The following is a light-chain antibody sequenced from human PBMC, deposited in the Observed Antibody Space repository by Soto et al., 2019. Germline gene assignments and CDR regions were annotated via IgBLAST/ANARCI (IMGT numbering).Light chain of an antibody. Sequence: QSALTQPPSASGAPGQTVTISCTGSNSNIGVGSDVHWYQQIPGTAPKLVLYADSIRPSGVPDRFSGSRSGSSASLTITGLQAEDEADDYCKSYDSSLTGSVFGTGTKVTVL. CDR2: ADS. J-gene: IGLJ1*01. V-gene: IGLV1-40*01. CDR3: KSYDSSLTGSV. CDR1: NSNIGVGSD.